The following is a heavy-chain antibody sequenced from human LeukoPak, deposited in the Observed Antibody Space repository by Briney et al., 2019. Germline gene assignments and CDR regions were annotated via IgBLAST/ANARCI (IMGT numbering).Heavy chain of an antibody. CDR1: GVSINTCCYY. J-gene: IGHJ4*02. CDR2: KYYSGST. Sequence: SETLSLTCDVSGVSINTCCYYWTWIRQPPGKGLEWIGYKYYSGSTRYNSSLRSRLTISLDSSKNQFSLRLTSVTAADTAVYYCARGRSYGFDFDSWGPGTLVVVSS. D-gene: IGHD5-18*01. V-gene: IGHV4-61*01. CDR3: ARGRSYGFDFDS.